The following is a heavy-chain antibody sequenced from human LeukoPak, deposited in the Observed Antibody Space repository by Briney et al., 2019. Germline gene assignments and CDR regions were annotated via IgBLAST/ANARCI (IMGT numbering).Heavy chain of an antibody. CDR3: AKDHLPGIVVADRDY. CDR1: GFTFSSYE. V-gene: IGHV3-48*03. CDR2: ISSSGSTI. J-gene: IGHJ4*02. Sequence: GGSLRLSCAASGFTFSSYEMNWIRQAPGKGLEWVSYISSSGSTIYYADSVEGRFTISRDNAKNSLYLQMNSLRAEDTAVYYCAKDHLPGIVVADRDYWGQGTLVTVSS. D-gene: IGHD6-19*01.